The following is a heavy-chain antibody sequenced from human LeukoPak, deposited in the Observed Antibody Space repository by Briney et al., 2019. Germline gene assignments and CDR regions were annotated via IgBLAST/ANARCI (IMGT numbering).Heavy chain of an antibody. CDR1: GFTFSSYE. J-gene: IGHJ5*02. V-gene: IGHV3-23*01. CDR2: ISGSGGST. Sequence: GGSLRLSCAASGFTFSSYEMNWVRQAPGKGLEWVSAISGSGGSTYYADSVKGRFTISRDNSKNTLYLQMNSLRAEDTAVYYCAKDSGSSGWAGSWFDPWGQGTLVTVSS. D-gene: IGHD6-19*01. CDR3: AKDSGSSGWAGSWFDP.